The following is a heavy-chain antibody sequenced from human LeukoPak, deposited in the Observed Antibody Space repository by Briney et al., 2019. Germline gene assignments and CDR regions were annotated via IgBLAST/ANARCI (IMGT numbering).Heavy chain of an antibody. D-gene: IGHD2-8*01. CDR3: TTPPHGDYGDY. J-gene: IGHJ4*02. CDR2: IKGKTDGGTT. Sequence: GGSLRLSCAASGFTFSDAWMTWVRQAPGKGLEWLGLIKGKTDGGTTDYAAPVKGRFTVSRDDSKNTLFLQMNSLKTEDTAVYYCTTPPHGDYGDYWGQGTLVTVSS. V-gene: IGHV3-15*01. CDR1: GFTFSDAW.